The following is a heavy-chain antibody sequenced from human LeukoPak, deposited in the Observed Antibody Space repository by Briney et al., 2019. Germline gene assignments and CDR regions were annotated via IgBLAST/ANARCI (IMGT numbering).Heavy chain of an antibody. CDR1: GFTFSSYW. V-gene: IGHV3-7*01. CDR3: ARVEKQWLVLPPPLIYYFDY. CDR2: IKQDGSEK. D-gene: IGHD6-19*01. Sequence: PGGSLRLSCAASGFTFSSYWMSWVRQAPGKGLEWVANIKQDGSEKYYVDSVKGRFTISRDNAKNSLYLQMNSLRAEDTTVYYCARVEKQWLVLPPPLIYYFDYWGQGTLVTVSS. J-gene: IGHJ4*02.